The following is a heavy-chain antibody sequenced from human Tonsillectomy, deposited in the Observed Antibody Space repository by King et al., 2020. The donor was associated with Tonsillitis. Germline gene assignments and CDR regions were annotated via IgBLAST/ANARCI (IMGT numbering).Heavy chain of an antibody. CDR2: INHSGST. CDR3: ARGPRLFYGSGNVRGY. Sequence: VQLQQWGAGLLKPSETLSLTCAVYGGSFSGYYWSWIRQPPGKGLEWIGEINHSGSTNYNPSLKSRVTISVDTSKNQFPLKLSSVTAADTAVYYCARGPRLFYGSGNVRGYWGQGTLVTVSS. V-gene: IGHV4-34*01. CDR1: GGSFSGYY. D-gene: IGHD3-10*01. J-gene: IGHJ4*02.